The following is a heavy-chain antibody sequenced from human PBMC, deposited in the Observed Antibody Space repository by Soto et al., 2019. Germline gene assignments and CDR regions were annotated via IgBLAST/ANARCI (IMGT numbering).Heavy chain of an antibody. Sequence: LSCAVSGFAFSAYWMHWVRQVPGKGLTWVSRISDDGSTATYADSVKGRFVISRDNAKNSLYLEMNTLRVDDSGLYYCARGPRVSSTGTGAHWGRGTLVTSPQ. V-gene: IGHV3-74*01. CDR2: ISDDGSTA. CDR1: GFAFSAYW. CDR3: ARGPRVSSTGTGAH. J-gene: IGHJ4*02. D-gene: IGHD1-1*01.